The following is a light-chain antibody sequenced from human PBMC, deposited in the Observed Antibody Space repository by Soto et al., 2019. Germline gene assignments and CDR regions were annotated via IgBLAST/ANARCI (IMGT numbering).Light chain of an antibody. CDR3: QSYDSSLSGHVV. CDR2: GNS. CDR1: SSNIGAGYN. Sequence: QTVVTQPPSVCGAPGQRVIISCTGSSSNIGAGYNVHWYQQVPGTAPKLLIYGNSNRPSGVPDRFSGSKSGTSASLAITGLQAEDEADYYCQSYDSSLSGHVVFGGGTKLTVL. J-gene: IGLJ2*01. V-gene: IGLV1-40*01.